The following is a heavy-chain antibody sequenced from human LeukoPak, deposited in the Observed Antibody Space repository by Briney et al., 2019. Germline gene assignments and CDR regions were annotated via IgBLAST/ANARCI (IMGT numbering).Heavy chain of an antibody. CDR1: GGSFSGYY. CDR3: ARVQLRFLEWLYPYYYGMDV. D-gene: IGHD3-3*01. V-gene: IGHV4-34*01. J-gene: IGHJ6*02. Sequence: PSETLSLTCAVYGGSFSGYYWSWIRQPPGKGLEWIGEINHSGSTNYNPSLKSRVTISVDTSKNQFSLKLSSVTAADTAVYYCARVQLRFLEWLYPYYYGMDVWGQGTTVTVSS. CDR2: INHSGST.